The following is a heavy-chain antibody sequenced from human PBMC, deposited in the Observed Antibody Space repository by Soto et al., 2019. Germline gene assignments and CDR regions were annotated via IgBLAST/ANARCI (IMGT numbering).Heavy chain of an antibody. CDR3: ARGHSNGWYQRLDY. CDR1: GYSFSNYW. CDR2: IYPGDSDT. D-gene: IGHD4-4*01. V-gene: IGHV5-51*01. J-gene: IGHJ4*02. Sequence: GESLKISCKASGYSFSNYWIAWVRQMPGKGLEWMGIIYPGDSDTRYSPSFQGQVTISADKSLTSAYLQWSSLKASDSAMYYCARGHSNGWYQRLDYWGQGTLATASS.